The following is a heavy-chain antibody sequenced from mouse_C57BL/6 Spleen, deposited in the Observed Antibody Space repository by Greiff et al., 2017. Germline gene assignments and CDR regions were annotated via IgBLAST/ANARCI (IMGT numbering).Heavy chain of an antibody. D-gene: IGHD2-4*01. CDR3: ASYDYEGGYFDV. CDR2: IHPNSGST. CDR1: GYTFTSYW. Sequence: QVQLQQPGAELVKPGASVKLSCKASGYTFTSYWMHWVKQRPGQGLEWIGMIHPNSGSTNYNEKFKSKATLTVDKSSSTAYMQLSSLTSEDSAVYYCASYDYEGGYFDVWGTGTTVTVSS. J-gene: IGHJ1*03. V-gene: IGHV1-64*01.